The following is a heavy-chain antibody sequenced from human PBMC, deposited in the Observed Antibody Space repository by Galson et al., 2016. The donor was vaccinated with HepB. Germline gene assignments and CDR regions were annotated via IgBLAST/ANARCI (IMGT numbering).Heavy chain of an antibody. CDR3: ARRRIPISTPDQFDY. Sequence: SVKVSCKASGYTFTSYAIHWVRQAPGQRLEWMGWINAGNGNAKYSQKFQGRVTITSDTSASTVYIALSSPRSEDTAVYYCARRRIPISTPDQFDYWGQGTLVTGSS. CDR1: GYTFTSYA. CDR2: INAGNGNA. V-gene: IGHV1-3*01. J-gene: IGHJ4*02. D-gene: IGHD3-3*01.